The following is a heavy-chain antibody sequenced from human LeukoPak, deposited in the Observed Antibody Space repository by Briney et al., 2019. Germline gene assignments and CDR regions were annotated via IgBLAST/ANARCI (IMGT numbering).Heavy chain of an antibody. D-gene: IGHD2-15*01. CDR2: ISSSSSYI. V-gene: IGHV3-21*01. J-gene: IGHJ5*02. Sequence: PGGSLRLSCAASGFNFSSYSMNSVRQAPGKGLEWVSSISSSSSYIYYADSVKGRFTISRDNAKNSLYLQMNSLRAEDTAVYYCARGAVVVVAATPSWFDPWGQGTLVTVSS. CDR3: ARGAVVVVAATPSWFDP. CDR1: GFNFSSYS.